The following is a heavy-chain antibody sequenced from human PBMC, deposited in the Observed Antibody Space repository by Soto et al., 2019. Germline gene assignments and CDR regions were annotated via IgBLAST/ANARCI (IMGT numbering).Heavy chain of an antibody. CDR1: GFTFSSYW. CDR2: IKSDGSGT. J-gene: IGHJ6*02. Sequence: GGSLRLSCVASGFTFSSYWMHWVRQAPGKGPLWVSRIKSDGSGTYYADSVQGRLTISRDNAKNTLYLQMNSLRVEDTAVYFCARDLEKLWQGYYHYGMDGWGQGTTVTVSS. CDR3: ARDLEKLWQGYYHYGMDG. V-gene: IGHV3-74*01. D-gene: IGHD2-15*01.